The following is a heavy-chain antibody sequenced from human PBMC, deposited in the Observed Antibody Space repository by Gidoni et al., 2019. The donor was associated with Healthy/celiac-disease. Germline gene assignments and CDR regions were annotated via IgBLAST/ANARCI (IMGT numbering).Heavy chain of an antibody. CDR3: ARADGGYYDSSGYSEGGGY. J-gene: IGHJ4*02. CDR1: GFTFSSYS. D-gene: IGHD3-22*01. Sequence: EVQLVESGGGLVKPGGSLRLSCAASGFTFSSYSMNWVRQAPGKGLEWVSSISSSSSYIYYADSVKGRFTISRDNAKNSLYLQMNSLRAEDTAVYYCARADGGYYDSSGYSEGGGYWGQGTLVTVSS. CDR2: ISSSSSYI. V-gene: IGHV3-21*01.